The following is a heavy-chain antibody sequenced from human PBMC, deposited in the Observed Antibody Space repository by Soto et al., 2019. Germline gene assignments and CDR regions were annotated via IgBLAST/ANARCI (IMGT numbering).Heavy chain of an antibody. CDR1: GFTFSSYG. J-gene: IGHJ4*02. CDR2: IWYDGSNK. D-gene: IGHD4-17*01. CDR3: ARVRGEGDYVLWNFDY. Sequence: QVQLVESGGGVVQPGRSLRLSCAASGFTFSSYGMHWVRQAPGKGLEWVAVIWYDGSNKYYADSVKGRFTISRDNSKNTLYLQMNSLRAEDTAVHYCARVRGEGDYVLWNFDYWGQGTLVTVSS. V-gene: IGHV3-33*01.